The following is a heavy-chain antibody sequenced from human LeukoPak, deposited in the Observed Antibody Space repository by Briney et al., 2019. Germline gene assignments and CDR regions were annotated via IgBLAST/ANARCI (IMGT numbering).Heavy chain of an antibody. CDR2: LYSDGGRT. CDR1: GFTFRRYW. D-gene: IGHD3-10*01. V-gene: IGHV3-74*01. CDR3: ARIADYGSGFEL. J-gene: IGHJ4*02. Sequence: GGSLRLSCAASGFTFRRYWMHWVRQYPGKGLVWLSRLYSDGGRTTYADSVKGRFTISGDNAKNTLYLQMNSLRAEDTAVYYCARIADYGSGFELWGQGTLVTVSS.